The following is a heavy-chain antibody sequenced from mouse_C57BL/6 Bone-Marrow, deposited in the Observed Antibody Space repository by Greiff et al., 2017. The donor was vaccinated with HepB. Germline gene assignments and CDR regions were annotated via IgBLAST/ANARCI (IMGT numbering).Heavy chain of an antibody. D-gene: IGHD2-1*01. CDR1: GYTFTSYT. J-gene: IGHJ3*01. CDR3: ARSRYGNYPWFAY. CDR2: INPSSGYT. V-gene: IGHV1-4*01. Sequence: VKLVESGAELARPGASVKMSCKASGYTFTSYTMHWVKQRPGQGLEWIGYINPSSGYTKYNQKFKDKATLTADKSSSTAYMQLSSLTSEDSAVYYCARSRYGNYPWFAYWGQGTLVTVSA.